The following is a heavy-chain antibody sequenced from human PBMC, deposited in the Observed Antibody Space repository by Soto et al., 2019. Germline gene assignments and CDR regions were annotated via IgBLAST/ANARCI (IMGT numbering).Heavy chain of an antibody. CDR3: AKEQITMIVVVITTRPGAFEI. Sequence: PGGSLRLSCAASGFTFSSYAMSWVRQAPGKGLEWVSAISGSGGSTYYADSVKGRFTISRDKSKNTLYLQMNSLRAEDTAVYYCAKEQITMIVVVITTRPGAFEIWGQGTMVTVSS. CDR1: GFTFSSYA. J-gene: IGHJ3*02. D-gene: IGHD3-22*01. CDR2: ISGSGGST. V-gene: IGHV3-23*01.